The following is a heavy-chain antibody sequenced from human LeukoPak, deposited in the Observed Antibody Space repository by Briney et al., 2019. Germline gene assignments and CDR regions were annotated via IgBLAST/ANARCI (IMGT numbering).Heavy chain of an antibody. Sequence: SQTLSLTCTVSGGSISSSSYYWGWIRQPPGKGLEWIGSIYYSGSTYYNPSLKSRVTISVDTSKNQFSLKLSSVTAADTAVYYCATQGYYDFWSGYYNYYYYYMDVWGKGTTVTVSS. D-gene: IGHD3-3*01. V-gene: IGHV4-39*01. CDR3: ATQGYYDFWSGYYNYYYYYMDV. CDR1: GGSISSSSYY. CDR2: IYYSGST. J-gene: IGHJ6*03.